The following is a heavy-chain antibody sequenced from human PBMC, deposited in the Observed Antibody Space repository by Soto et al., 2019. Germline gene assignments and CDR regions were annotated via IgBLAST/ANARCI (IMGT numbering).Heavy chain of an antibody. CDR2: IYHSGST. J-gene: IGHJ5*02. CDR1: GGSISSSNW. CDR3: ARVAAGVYSSGWAGNWFDP. Sequence: SETLSLTCAVSGGSISSSNWWSWVRQPPGKGLEWIGEIYHSGSTNYNPSLKSRVTISVDESKNQFSLKLSSVTAADTAVYYCARVAAGVYSSGWAGNWFDPWGQGTLVTVSS. D-gene: IGHD6-19*01. V-gene: IGHV4-4*02.